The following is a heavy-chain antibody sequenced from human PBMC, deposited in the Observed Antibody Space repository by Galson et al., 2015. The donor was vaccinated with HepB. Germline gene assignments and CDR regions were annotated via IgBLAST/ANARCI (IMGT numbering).Heavy chain of an antibody. D-gene: IGHD2-21*02. CDR1: GFTFSSYA. CDR3: AKDGGIVVVTAHDY. J-gene: IGHJ4*02. V-gene: IGHV3-23*01. CDR2: ISGSGGST. Sequence: SLRLSCAASGFTFSSYAMSWVRQAPGKGLEWVSAISGSGGSTYYADSVKGRFTISRDNSKNTLYLQMNSLRAEDTAVYYCAKDGGIVVVTAHDYWGQGTLVTVSS.